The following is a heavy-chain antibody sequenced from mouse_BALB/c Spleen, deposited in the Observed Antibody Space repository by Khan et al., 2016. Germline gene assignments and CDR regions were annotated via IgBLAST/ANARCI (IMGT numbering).Heavy chain of an antibody. D-gene: IGHD3-2*02. V-gene: IGHV1-9*01. J-gene: IGHJ2*01. CDR3: AVSRLYVVY. CDR1: GYTFSSYW. CDR2: ILPGSDST. Sequence: QVQLKQSGAELMKPGASVKISCKATGYTFSSYWIEWVKQRPGHGLEWIGEILPGSDSTNYDEKFKGKATFTADTSSNTAYMQLSSLTSEDSAVYDCAVSRLYVVYWGQSTTLTVSS.